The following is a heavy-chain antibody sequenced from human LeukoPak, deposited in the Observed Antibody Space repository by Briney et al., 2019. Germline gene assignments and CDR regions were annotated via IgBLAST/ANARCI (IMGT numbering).Heavy chain of an antibody. CDR1: GFTFSSYA. Sequence: GGSLRLSCAASGFTFSSYAMSWVRQAPGEGLEWVSAISGSGGSTYYADSVKGRFTISRDNSKNTLYLQMNSLRAEDTAVYYCAKDLEVAGTGEFWDYWGQGTLVTVSS. D-gene: IGHD6-19*01. CDR2: ISGSGGST. J-gene: IGHJ4*02. CDR3: AKDLEVAGTGEFWDY. V-gene: IGHV3-23*01.